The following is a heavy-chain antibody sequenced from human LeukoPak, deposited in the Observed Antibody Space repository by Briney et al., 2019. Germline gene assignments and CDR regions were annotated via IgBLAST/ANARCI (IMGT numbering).Heavy chain of an antibody. CDR1: GFTVSTNY. CDR3: ARASNPWLQLT. D-gene: IGHD5-24*01. CDR2: IKQDGSEK. V-gene: IGHV3-7*05. J-gene: IGHJ5*02. Sequence: GGSLRLSCAVSGFTVSTNYMSWVRQAPGKGLEWVGNIKQDGSEKRYADSVRGRFTISRDNAQTSLYLQMNSLRAEDTAVYYCARASNPWLQLTWGQGTLVTVSS.